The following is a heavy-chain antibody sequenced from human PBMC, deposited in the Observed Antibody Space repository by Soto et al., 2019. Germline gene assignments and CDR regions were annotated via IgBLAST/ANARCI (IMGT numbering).Heavy chain of an antibody. Sequence: MYWVRQAPGKGLEWVSYTSPSGNSIQYADSVRGRFTISRDNARNSVSLQMNSLRDDDTALYYCRKVRSFTAYFDP. CDR3: RKVRSFTAYFDP. V-gene: IGHV3-48*02. CDR2: TSPSGNSI. D-gene: IGHD2-21*01. J-gene: IGHJ5*02.